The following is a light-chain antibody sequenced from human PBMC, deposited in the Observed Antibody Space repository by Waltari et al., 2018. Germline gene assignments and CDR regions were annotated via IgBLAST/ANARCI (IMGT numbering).Light chain of an antibody. CDR3: QQYNTYWT. V-gene: IGKV1-5*03. Sequence: DIQMTQSPSTLSASIGARVTITCRASQNVDTWLAWYQQKPGKAPKLLVYKTSTLQSGVPSRFGGSGSGTHFTLTISSLQPDDFATYYCQQYNTYWTFGQGTKVE. CDR2: KTS. J-gene: IGKJ1*01. CDR1: QNVDTW.